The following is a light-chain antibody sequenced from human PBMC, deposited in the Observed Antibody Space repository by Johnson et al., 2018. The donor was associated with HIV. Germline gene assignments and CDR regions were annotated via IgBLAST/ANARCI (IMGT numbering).Light chain of an antibody. J-gene: IGLJ1*01. V-gene: IGLV1-51*01. CDR1: RSKIGNNY. CDR3: GTWDSSLRGV. Sequence: QSVLTQPPSVSAAPGQKVTISCSGSRSKIGNNYVSWYQQLPGTAPKLLIYDNNNRHSGIPDRFSGSKSGTSATLGITGLQTGDEADYYCGTWDSSLRGVFGTGTKVTVL. CDR2: DNN.